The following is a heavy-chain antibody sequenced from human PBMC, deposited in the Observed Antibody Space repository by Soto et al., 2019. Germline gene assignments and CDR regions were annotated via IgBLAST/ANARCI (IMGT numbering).Heavy chain of an antibody. Sequence: APVKVSCKASGYSFTSYGIGWVRQAPGQGPEWMGSISPYNGRTNYAQNVQGLGVMTTDISTNTFYWDLRSLRSDDTHMSYCGRWLNDSYAMDGGGQGSTV. V-gene: IGHV1-18*01. CDR3: GRWLNDSYAMDG. CDR2: ISPYNGRT. CDR1: GYSFTSYG. J-gene: IGHJ6*01. D-gene: IGHD2-8*01.